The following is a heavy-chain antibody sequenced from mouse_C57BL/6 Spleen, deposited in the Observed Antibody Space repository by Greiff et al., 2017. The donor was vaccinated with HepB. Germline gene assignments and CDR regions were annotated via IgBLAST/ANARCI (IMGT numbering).Heavy chain of an antibody. CDR2: IDPSDSET. Sequence: QVQLQQPGAELVRPGSSVKLSCKASGYTFTSYWMHWVKQRPIQGLEWIGNIDPSDSETHYNQKFKDKATLTVDKSSSTAYMQLSSLTSEDSAVYYCARCNWDPRQYAMDYWGQGTSVTVAS. CDR1: GYTFTSYW. CDR3: ARCNWDPRQYAMDY. V-gene: IGHV1-52*01. D-gene: IGHD4-1*01. J-gene: IGHJ4*01.